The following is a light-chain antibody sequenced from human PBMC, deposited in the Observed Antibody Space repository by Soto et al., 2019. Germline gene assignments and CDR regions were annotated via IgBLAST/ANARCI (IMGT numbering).Light chain of an antibody. Sequence: DVQVTQSPSTLSGSVGERVTITCRASQTISSWLAWYQQKPGKAPKLLIYKASTLKSGVPSRFSGSGSGTEFTLTISSLQPDDFATYYCQHYNSYSEVFGQGTKVDIK. CDR3: QHYNSYSEV. CDR2: KAS. V-gene: IGKV1-5*03. CDR1: QTISSW. J-gene: IGKJ1*01.